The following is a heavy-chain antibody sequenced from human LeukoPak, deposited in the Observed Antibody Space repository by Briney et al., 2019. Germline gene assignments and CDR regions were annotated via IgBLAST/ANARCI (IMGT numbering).Heavy chain of an antibody. CDR2: ISYDGSHK. Sequence: PGGTLRLSCAASGFTFSIYAMHWAPQAPGKGLEWVADISYDGSHKYYADSVKGRFTISRDNSQNTLYLQMNSLRAEDTAVYYCARDLSTYGMDVWGQGTTVTVSS. CDR1: GFTFSIYA. D-gene: IGHD2/OR15-2a*01. J-gene: IGHJ6*02. V-gene: IGHV3-30-3*01. CDR3: ARDLSTYGMDV.